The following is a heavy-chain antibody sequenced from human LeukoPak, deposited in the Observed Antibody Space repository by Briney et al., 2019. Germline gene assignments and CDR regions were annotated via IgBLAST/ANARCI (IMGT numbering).Heavy chain of an antibody. Sequence: GASVKVSCKASGYTFTGYYMHWVRQAPGQGLEWMGWINPNSGGTNYAQKFQGRVTMTRDTSISTAYMELSRLRSDDTAVYYCARNKYGSGSYYCDYWGQGSLVTVSS. CDR3: ARNKYGSGSYYCDY. CDR1: GYTFTGYY. D-gene: IGHD3-10*01. CDR2: INPNSGGT. J-gene: IGHJ4*02. V-gene: IGHV1-2*02.